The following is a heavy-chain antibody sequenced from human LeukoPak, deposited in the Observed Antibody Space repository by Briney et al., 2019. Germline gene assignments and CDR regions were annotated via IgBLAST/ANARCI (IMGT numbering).Heavy chain of an antibody. V-gene: IGHV3-48*01. CDR2: ISPSSEII. Sequence: TGRCLRLSCTAAGFTFSTYSMNWVRRAPAKGLDWVSHISPSSEIISYAASVKGRFTISRENAKPSLYLQMNSLRAEDMAVYYCARDKDWAFDYWGQGTLVPVSS. J-gene: IGHJ4*02. CDR1: GFTFSTYS. CDR3: ARDKDWAFDY. D-gene: IGHD3-9*01.